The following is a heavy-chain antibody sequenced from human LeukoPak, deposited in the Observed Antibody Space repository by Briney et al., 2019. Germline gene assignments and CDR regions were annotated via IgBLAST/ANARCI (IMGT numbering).Heavy chain of an antibody. CDR2: IYYSGST. CDR1: GGSISSYY. J-gene: IGHJ5*02. Sequence: KPSETLSLTCTVSGGSISSYYWSWIRQPPGKGLEWIGYIYYSGSTNYNPSLKSRVTISVDTSKNQFSLKLSSVTAADTAVYYCARDTGYCSSTSCSDWFDPWGQGTLVTVSS. D-gene: IGHD2-2*01. V-gene: IGHV4-59*01. CDR3: ARDTGYCSSTSCSDWFDP.